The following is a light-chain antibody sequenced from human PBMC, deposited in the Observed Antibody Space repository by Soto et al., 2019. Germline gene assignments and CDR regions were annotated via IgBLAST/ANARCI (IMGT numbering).Light chain of an antibody. CDR2: AAS. CDR1: QGISSY. J-gene: IGKJ2*01. Sequence: QLTQSPSSLAASVGDRVTITCRASQGISSYLAWYQQKPGKAPKLLIYAASTLQSGVPSRFSGSGSGTDFTLTISSLQPEDFATYYCQQLNSYPPYTFGQGTKLEIK. CDR3: QQLNSYPPYT. V-gene: IGKV1-9*01.